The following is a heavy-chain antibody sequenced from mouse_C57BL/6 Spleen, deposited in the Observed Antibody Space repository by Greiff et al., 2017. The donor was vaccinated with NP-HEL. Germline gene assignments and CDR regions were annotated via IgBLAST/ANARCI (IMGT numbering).Heavy chain of an antibody. V-gene: IGHV1-26*01. J-gene: IGHJ3*01. CDR3: ASHYDYGRFAY. D-gene: IGHD2-4*01. CDR1: GYTFTDYY. Sequence: EVQLQQSGPELVKPGASVKISCKASGYTFTDYYMNWVKQSHGKSLEWIGDINPNNGGTSYIQKFKGKATLTVDKSSSTAYMELRSLTSEDSAVYYCASHYDYGRFAYWGQGTLVTVSA. CDR2: INPNNGGT.